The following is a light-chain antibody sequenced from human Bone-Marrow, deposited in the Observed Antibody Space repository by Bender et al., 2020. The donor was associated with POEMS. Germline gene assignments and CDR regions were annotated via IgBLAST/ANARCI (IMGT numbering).Light chain of an antibody. Sequence: SYELTQPPSVSVSPGQTATITCFGDELGNKFTSWYQQRPGQSPVVVIFEDVKRPLGIPERFSASNSGNTATLTISGTQAMDEADYYCLAWDSTTSSYVFGTGTEVTVL. CDR3: LAWDSTTSSYV. CDR2: EDV. J-gene: IGLJ1*01. CDR1: ELGNKF. V-gene: IGLV3-1*01.